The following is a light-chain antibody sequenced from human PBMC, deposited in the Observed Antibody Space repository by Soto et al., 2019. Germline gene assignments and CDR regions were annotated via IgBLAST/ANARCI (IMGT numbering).Light chain of an antibody. CDR3: SSYAGSNTVL. J-gene: IGLJ2*01. Sequence: QSALTQPPSASGSPGQSVTISCTGTSSDVGAYNYVSWYQQHPGKAPKLMIYKVTKRPSGVPDRFSGSKSGNTASLTVSGLQAEDEADYYCSSYAGSNTVLFGGGTKVTVL. V-gene: IGLV2-8*01. CDR1: SSDVGAYNY. CDR2: KVT.